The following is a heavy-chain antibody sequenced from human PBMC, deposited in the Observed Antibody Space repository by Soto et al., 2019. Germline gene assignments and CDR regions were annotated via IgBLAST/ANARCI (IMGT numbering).Heavy chain of an antibody. D-gene: IGHD6-6*01. Sequence: QVQLVQSGAEVKKPGASVKVSCKASGYTFTSYGISWVRQAPGQGLEWMGWISAYNGNTNYAQKLKGRVTMTTDTSTSTAYMELRSLRSEDTAVYYCARALWKQLDPDDAFDIWGQGKMVTVSS. CDR2: ISAYNGNT. CDR1: GYTFTSYG. CDR3: ARALWKQLDPDDAFDI. V-gene: IGHV1-18*01. J-gene: IGHJ3*02.